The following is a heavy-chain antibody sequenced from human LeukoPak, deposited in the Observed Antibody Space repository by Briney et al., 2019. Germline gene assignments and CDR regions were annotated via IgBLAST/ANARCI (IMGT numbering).Heavy chain of an antibody. CDR3: ARDRGSGSWYYYYMDV. J-gene: IGHJ6*03. CDR1: GYTFTCYY. CDR2: INPSGGST. V-gene: IGHV1-46*01. D-gene: IGHD3-10*01. Sequence: GASVKVSSKASGYTFTCYYMHSVRHAPGQGLEWMGIINPSGGSTSYAQKFQGRVTMTRDMSTSTVYMELSSLRSEDTAVYYCARDRGSGSWYYYYMDVWGKGTTVTVS.